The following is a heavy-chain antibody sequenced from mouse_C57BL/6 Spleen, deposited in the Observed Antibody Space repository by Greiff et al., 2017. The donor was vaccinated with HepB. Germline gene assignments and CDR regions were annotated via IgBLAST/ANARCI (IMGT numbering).Heavy chain of an antibody. CDR2: INPSNGGT. D-gene: IGHD2-5*01. Sequence: QVQLQQPGTELVKPGASVKLSCKASGYTFTSYWMHWVKQRPRQGLEWIGNINPSNGGTNYNEKFKSKATLTVDKSSSTAYMQLSSLTSEDSAVYYCARSDYSHYVGYFDVWGTGTTVTVSS. V-gene: IGHV1-53*01. J-gene: IGHJ1*03. CDR3: ARSDYSHYVGYFDV. CDR1: GYTFTSYW.